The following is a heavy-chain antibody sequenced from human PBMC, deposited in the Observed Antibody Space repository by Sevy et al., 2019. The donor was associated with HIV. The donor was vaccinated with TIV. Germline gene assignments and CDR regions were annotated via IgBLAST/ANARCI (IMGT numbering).Heavy chain of an antibody. J-gene: IGHJ4*02. Sequence: GGSLRLSCVTSGFTFRTSGMHWVRQSPGKGLEWVAVISYDEAHKNYADSVKVRFSISKANSKNTLYLQMSSLRTEDTAVYYCPKAYSAGITMVRGAYRARGDYFDYWGQGTQVTVSS. V-gene: IGHV3-30*18. CDR1: GFTFRTSG. D-gene: IGHD3-10*01. CDR3: PKAYSAGITMVRGAYRARGDYFDY. CDR2: ISYDEAHK.